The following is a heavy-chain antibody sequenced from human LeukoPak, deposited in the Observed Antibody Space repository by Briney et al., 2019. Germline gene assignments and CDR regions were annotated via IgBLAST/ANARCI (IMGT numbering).Heavy chain of an antibody. CDR3: ARAYTVTAPFDY. Sequence: GGSLRLSCAASGFTVSSNYMSWVRQAPGKGLEWVSVIYSGGSTYYADSVKGQFTISRDNSKNTLYLQMNSLRAEDTAVYYCARAYTVTAPFDYWGQGTLVTVSS. CDR2: IYSGGST. V-gene: IGHV3-53*01. CDR1: GFTVSSNY. D-gene: IGHD4-17*01. J-gene: IGHJ4*02.